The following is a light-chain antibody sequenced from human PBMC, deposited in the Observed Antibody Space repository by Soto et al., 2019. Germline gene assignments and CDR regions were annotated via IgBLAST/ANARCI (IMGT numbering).Light chain of an antibody. V-gene: IGKV1-39*01. Sequence: EIQMTQSPSSLSASVGDRVTITCRASQTISSYLNWYQHKPGEAPRLLIYFISRLQSGAPSRFSGSGYGKDFTLTIDSPQPEASAMYYCQQTYSRPVTFGQGTRLEIK. CDR2: FIS. CDR1: QTISSY. CDR3: QQTYSRPVT. J-gene: IGKJ5*01.